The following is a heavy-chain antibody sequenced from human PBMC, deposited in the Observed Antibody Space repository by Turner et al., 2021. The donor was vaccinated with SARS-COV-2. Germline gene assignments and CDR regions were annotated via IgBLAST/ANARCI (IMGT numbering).Heavy chain of an antibody. CDR1: GGSISSKS. J-gene: IGHJ6*02. V-gene: IGHV4-59*08. CDR2: LYKIGSI. Sequence: QVQLQESGPGLVRPSETLTLTCTVSGGSISSKSWSWIRQSPGRGLEWIGYLYKIGSIDYNPTLRSRVTISVDTSKNQLSLNLISMTAADTAVYYCARHQGSTSGYDHGMNVWGQGTAVIVSS. D-gene: IGHD1-1*01. CDR3: ARHQGSTSGYDHGMNV.